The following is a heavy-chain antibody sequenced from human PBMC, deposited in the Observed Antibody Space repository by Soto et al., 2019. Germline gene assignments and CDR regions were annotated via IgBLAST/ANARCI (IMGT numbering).Heavy chain of an antibody. V-gene: IGHV1-69*06. Sequence: QVQLVQSGAEVKKPGSSVKVSCKASGGTFSSYAISWLRQAPGPGLEWMGGIIPTFGTANYAQKFQGRVTITADKSTSIDYMELSSLRSEDKAVYDCGRRITTVTTGWFDPWGQGSLVTVSA. CDR3: GRRITTVTTGWFDP. CDR2: IIPTFGTA. D-gene: IGHD4-17*01. CDR1: GGTFSSYA. J-gene: IGHJ5*02.